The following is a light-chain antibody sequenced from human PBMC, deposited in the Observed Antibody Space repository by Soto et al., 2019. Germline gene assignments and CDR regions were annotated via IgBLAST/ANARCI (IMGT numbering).Light chain of an antibody. CDR2: GAS. J-gene: IGKJ1*01. V-gene: IGKV3-20*01. Sequence: EIVLTQSPATLSAYPGERATLSCRASQSVGSYLAWYQHKPGQAPRLLIYGASSRATGIPARFSGSGSGTDFTLTISRLEPEDFAVYYCQHYGGSPLTFGQGTKVDIK. CDR3: QHYGGSPLT. CDR1: QSVGSY.